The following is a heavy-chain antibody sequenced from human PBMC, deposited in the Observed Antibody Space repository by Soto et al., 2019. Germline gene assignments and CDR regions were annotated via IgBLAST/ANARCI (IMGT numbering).Heavy chain of an antibody. D-gene: IGHD2-21*01. J-gene: IGHJ5*02. CDR1: GCSISIYY. V-gene: IGHV4-59*12. CDR2: IYYSGST. Sequence: PSETLSLTCTVSGCSISIYYWSWIRQPPGKGLEWIGYIYYSGSTNYNPSLKSRVTISVDTSKNQFSLKLSSVTAADTAVYYCARMGAYYQSLDRWGQGTVVTVSS. CDR3: ARMGAYYQSLDR.